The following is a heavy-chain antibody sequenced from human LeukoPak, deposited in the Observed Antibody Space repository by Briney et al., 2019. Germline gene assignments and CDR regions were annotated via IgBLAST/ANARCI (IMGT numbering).Heavy chain of an antibody. CDR3: ARAPEPDYYFDY. CDR1: GYTFTGYY. Sequence: ASVKVSCKASGYTFTGYYLHWVRQAPGQGLEWMGCVNPNSGDTNYAQKFQGRVTMTRDTSISTAYMELSRLRSDDTAVYYCARAPEPDYYFDYWGQGTLVTVSS. CDR2: VNPNSGDT. J-gene: IGHJ4*02. V-gene: IGHV1-2*02. D-gene: IGHD1-14*01.